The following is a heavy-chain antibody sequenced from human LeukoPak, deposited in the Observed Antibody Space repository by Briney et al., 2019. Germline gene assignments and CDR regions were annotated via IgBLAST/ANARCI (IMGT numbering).Heavy chain of an antibody. Sequence: PGGSLRLSCAASGFTFDDYGMNWVRQAPGKGLEWVSSISSSSSYIYYADSVKGRFTISRDNAKNSLYLQMNSLRAEDTAVYYCARVLGDDFWSGYYSSYYYYMDVWGKGTTVTVSS. V-gene: IGHV3-21*01. D-gene: IGHD3-3*01. J-gene: IGHJ6*03. CDR3: ARVLGDDFWSGYYSSYYYYMDV. CDR2: ISSSSSYI. CDR1: GFTFDDYG.